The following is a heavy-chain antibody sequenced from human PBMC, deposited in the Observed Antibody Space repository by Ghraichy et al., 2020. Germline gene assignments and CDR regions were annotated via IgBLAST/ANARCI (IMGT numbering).Heavy chain of an antibody. CDR2: IDFSGGS. CDR3: ARAMRFHWYFDL. Sequence: GSLRLSCTVSGGSMSSYYWSWLRQPPGKGLEWIGNIDFSGGSKYSPSLTSRVTISVDTSKNQFSLKLDSVTAADTAVYYCARAMRFHWYFDLWGRGSLVTVSS. J-gene: IGHJ2*01. V-gene: IGHV4-59*01. CDR1: GGSMSSYY.